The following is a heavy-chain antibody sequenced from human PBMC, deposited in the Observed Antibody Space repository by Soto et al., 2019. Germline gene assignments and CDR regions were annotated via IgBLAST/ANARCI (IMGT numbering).Heavy chain of an antibody. CDR3: ASESEDLTSNFDE. V-gene: IGHV3-21*06. J-gene: IGHJ4*02. CDR1: VLPFNRDS. CDR2: ISSTTNYI. Sequence: GSLRLWCTACVLPFNRDSLSCAVPFPGKGLEWVSSISSTTNYIYYGDSMKGRFTISRDNAKNSLYLEMNSLRAEDTAVDYCASESEDLTSNFDEWGPGTMVTFS.